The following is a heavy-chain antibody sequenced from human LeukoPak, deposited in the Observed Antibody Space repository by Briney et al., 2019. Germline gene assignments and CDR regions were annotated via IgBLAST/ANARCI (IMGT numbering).Heavy chain of an antibody. Sequence: SAPTLVEPTQTLTLTCTFSGFSLSSRGVAVGWIRQPPGRALEWLALIFWDDHTRYRPSLRSRVTITKGTSYNQVVLTMTNLDPVDAATYHCARYNDASYFDYWGQGTVGT. D-gene: IGHD3-10*01. CDR1: GFSLSSRGVA. V-gene: IGHV2-5*02. CDR3: ARYNDASYFDY. J-gene: IGHJ4*02. CDR2: IFWDDHT.